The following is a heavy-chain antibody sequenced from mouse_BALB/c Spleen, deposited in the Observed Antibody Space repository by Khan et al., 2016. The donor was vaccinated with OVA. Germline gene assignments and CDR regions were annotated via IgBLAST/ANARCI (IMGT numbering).Heavy chain of an antibody. CDR2: IFPNNGGT. V-gene: IGHV1S29*02. CDR1: GYTFTDYN. J-gene: IGHJ3*01. Sequence: VQLQQSGPELVKPGASVKISCTASGYTFTDYNMDWVKQSHGESLEWIGYIFPNNGGTGYNQKFKTKATLTVDNYSSTAYMELRRLTYEDSAVYCGARSGYGSFAYWGQGTLVTVSA. CDR3: ARSGYGSFAY. D-gene: IGHD1-2*01.